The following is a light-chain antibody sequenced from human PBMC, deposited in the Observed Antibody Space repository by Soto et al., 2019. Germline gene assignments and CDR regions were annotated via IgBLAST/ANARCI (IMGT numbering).Light chain of an antibody. CDR1: PSLVHRGVITS. J-gene: IGKJ1*01. Sequence: VLTPTPLSSPVTLGPSASISCRSRPSLVHRGVITSLSWLHQRPGQPPRLLISTISPSFSGVPDRFRGSGAVTDFTLRITRVEAEDVGVYYGMQATHSPWAFGHGTKVEIK. CDR2: TIS. V-gene: IGKV2-24*01. CDR3: MQATHSPWA.